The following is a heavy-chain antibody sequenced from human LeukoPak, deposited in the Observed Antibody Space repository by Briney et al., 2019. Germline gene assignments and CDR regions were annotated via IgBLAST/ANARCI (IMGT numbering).Heavy chain of an antibody. CDR2: INHSGST. D-gene: IGHD3-22*01. CDR1: GGSISSSSYY. J-gene: IGHJ4*02. Sequence: SETLSLTCTVSGGSISSSSYYWSWIRQPPGKGLEWIGEINHSGSTNYNPSLKSRVTISVDTSKNQFSLKLSSVTAADTAVYYCARDAYYYDSSGFFAFDYWGQGTLVTVSS. CDR3: ARDAYYYDSSGFFAFDY. V-gene: IGHV4-39*07.